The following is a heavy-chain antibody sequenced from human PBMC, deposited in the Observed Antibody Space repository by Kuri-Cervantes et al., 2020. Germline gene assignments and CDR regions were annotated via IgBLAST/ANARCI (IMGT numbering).Heavy chain of an antibody. D-gene: IGHD2-15*01. J-gene: IGHJ4*02. Sequence: GESLKISCEASGFTFSSYAMHWVRQAPGKGLEWVAVISNDGTNKYYADSVKGRFTISRDNSKNTLYLQMNSLRAEDTAVYYCARYCGDGSCYNWGQGTLVTVSS. CDR3: ARYCGDGSCYN. V-gene: IGHV3-30-3*01. CDR2: ISNDGTNK. CDR1: GFTFSSYA.